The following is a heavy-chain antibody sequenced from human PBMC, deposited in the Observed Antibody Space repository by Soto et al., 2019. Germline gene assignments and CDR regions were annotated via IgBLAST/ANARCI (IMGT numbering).Heavy chain of an antibody. V-gene: IGHV1-69*13. CDR1: VGTFSSYA. Sequence: SVKVSCKAAVGTFSSYAISWLRQAPGQGLEWMGGIIPIFGTANYAQKFQGRVTITADESTSTAYMELSSLRSEDTAVYYCASGGGGYSSPFDYWGQGTLVTVSS. D-gene: IGHD5-18*01. J-gene: IGHJ4*02. CDR2: IIPIFGTA. CDR3: ASGGGGYSSPFDY.